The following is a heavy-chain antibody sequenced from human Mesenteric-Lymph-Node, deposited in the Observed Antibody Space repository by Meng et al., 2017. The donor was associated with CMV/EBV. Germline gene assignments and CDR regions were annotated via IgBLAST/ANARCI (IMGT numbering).Heavy chain of an antibody. Sequence: SVKVSCKASVGTFSSYVISWVRQAPGQGLEWMGGIIPIFDTANYAQKFQGRVTITTDESTSTAYMELSSLRSEDTAVYYCARGPLIVVVPAAKYYYYGMDVWGQGTTVTVSS. CDR2: IIPIFDTA. CDR1: VGTFSSYV. CDR3: ARGPLIVVVPAAKYYYYGMDV. V-gene: IGHV1-69*05. J-gene: IGHJ6*02. D-gene: IGHD2-2*01.